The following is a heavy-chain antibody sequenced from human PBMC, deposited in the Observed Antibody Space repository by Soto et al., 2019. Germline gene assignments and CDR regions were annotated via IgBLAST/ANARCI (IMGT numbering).Heavy chain of an antibody. CDR3: AKALSQFFPFDY. Sequence: LRLSCAASGFIFSSYAMSWVRQSPGKGLEWVSAISGGGTSTYYSDSVKGRFSISRDNSKNTLYLQMNTLRAEDTAVYYCAKALSQFFPFDYWGQGTLVTVSS. CDR2: ISGGGTST. J-gene: IGHJ4*02. V-gene: IGHV3-23*01. D-gene: IGHD3-3*01. CDR1: GFIFSSYA.